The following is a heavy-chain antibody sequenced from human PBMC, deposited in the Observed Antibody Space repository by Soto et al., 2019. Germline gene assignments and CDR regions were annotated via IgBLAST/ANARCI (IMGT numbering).Heavy chain of an antibody. CDR2: ISRSSSTI. J-gene: IGHJ4*02. V-gene: IGHV3-48*02. Sequence: GGSLRLSCAASGFTFSNYSMNWVRQAPGKGLEWVSYISRSSSTIYYADSVKGRFTISRDNAKNSLYLQMNSLRYEDTAVYYCARDKPMVVPATGVDYWGQGTLVTVSS. CDR3: ARDKPMVVPATGVDY. CDR1: GFTFSNYS. D-gene: IGHD2-15*01.